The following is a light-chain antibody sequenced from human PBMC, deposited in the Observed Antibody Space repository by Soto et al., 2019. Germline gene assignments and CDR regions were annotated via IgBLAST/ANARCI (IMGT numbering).Light chain of an antibody. CDR2: DSS. J-gene: IGKJ2*01. CDR1: QTVSSY. CDR3: QQRYNRPPYT. Sequence: EIVLTQSPVTLSLSPGERATLSCRASQTVSSYVAWYQQRHGQAPRLVIYDSSNRAPGVPARFSGSGSGKQFTHTISSLEPEDSAVYYCQQRYNRPPYTFGQGTKLEIK. V-gene: IGKV3-11*01.